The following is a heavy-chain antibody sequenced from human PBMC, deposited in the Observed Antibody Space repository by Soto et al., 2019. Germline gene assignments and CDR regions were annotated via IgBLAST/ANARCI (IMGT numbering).Heavy chain of an antibody. CDR3: ARAHEYSGNGIDV. V-gene: IGHV3-33*01. CDR1: EFTFSNYG. J-gene: IGHJ6*02. CDR2: ILNDGSNR. D-gene: IGHD3-10*01. Sequence: QVQLVESGGGVVQPGRSLRLSCAASEFTFSNYGMHWVRQAPGKGLEWVAVILNDGSNRYHADSVKDRFTISRDNSKNTLYLQMNRLTADLTPVYYCARAHEYSGNGIDVWGQRTTVTVS.